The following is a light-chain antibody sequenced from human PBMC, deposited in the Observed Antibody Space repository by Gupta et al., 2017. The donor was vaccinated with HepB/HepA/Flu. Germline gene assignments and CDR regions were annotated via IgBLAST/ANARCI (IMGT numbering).Light chain of an antibody. CDR3: QQYGSSPFT. CDR1: QSVSSSY. CDR2: GAS. Sequence: EIVLTQSPGTLSLSPGERATLSCRASQSVSSSYLAWYQQKPGQAPRLLIYGASSRATGIPDRFSGSGSGTDFTLTISSLEPEDFAVYYCQQYGSSPFTFGPGTTVDI. V-gene: IGKV3-20*01. J-gene: IGKJ3*01.